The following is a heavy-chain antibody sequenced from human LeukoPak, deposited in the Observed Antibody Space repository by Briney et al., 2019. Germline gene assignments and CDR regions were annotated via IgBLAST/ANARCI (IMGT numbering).Heavy chain of an antibody. CDR1: GYTFTGFY. V-gene: IGHV1-2*02. CDR2: INPHSGGT. Sequence: ASVKVSCKASGYTFTGFYIHWVRQAPGQGPEWMGWINPHSGGTNYAQKFQGRVTMTRDTSISTAYMELRRLTSDDTAVYYCARDRSVGYWGQGTLVTVSS. CDR3: ARDRSVGY. J-gene: IGHJ4*02. D-gene: IGHD1-26*01.